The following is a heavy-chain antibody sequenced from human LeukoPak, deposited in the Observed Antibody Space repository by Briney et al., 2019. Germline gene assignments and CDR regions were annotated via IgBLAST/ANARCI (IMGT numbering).Heavy chain of an antibody. V-gene: IGHV3-30-3*01. CDR1: GFTFRNYV. CDR2: TSSDLNVK. CDR3: AREGYYGSGSPPSLYFDY. D-gene: IGHD3-10*01. Sequence: GGSLSLSCAASGFTFRNYVIHWVRQAPGKGLEWVAVTSSDLNVKLYADSVKGRFTISRDNSRSTLYLQMNSLRPEDTAIYYCAREGYYGSGSPPSLYFDYWGQGTLVTVSS. J-gene: IGHJ4*02.